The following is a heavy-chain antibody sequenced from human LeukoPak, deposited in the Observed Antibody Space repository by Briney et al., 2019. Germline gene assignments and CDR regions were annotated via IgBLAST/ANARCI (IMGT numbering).Heavy chain of an antibody. V-gene: IGHV3-30*02. Sequence: GGSLRLSCAASGFTFSSYGMHWVRQAPGKGLEWVTFIRFDGSYEDYADSVKGRFTISRDNSKNTLYLQMNSLRAEDTAVYYCASMRWLQSSVDYWGQGTLVTVSS. D-gene: IGHD5-24*01. CDR2: IRFDGSYE. CDR3: ASMRWLQSSVDY. CDR1: GFTFSSYG. J-gene: IGHJ4*02.